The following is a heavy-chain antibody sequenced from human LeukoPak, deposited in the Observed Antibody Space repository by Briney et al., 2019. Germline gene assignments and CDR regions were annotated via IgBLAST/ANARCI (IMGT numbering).Heavy chain of an antibody. V-gene: IGHV4-59*01. J-gene: IGHJ6*02. CDR1: GGSISSYY. CDR2: IYYSGST. Sequence: PSETLSLTCTVSGGSISSYYWSWIRQPPGKGLEWIGYIYYSGSTNYNPSLKSRVTISVDTSKNQSSLKLSSVTAADTAVYYCARVAYYYGMDVWGQGTTVTVSS. CDR3: ARVAYYYGMDV.